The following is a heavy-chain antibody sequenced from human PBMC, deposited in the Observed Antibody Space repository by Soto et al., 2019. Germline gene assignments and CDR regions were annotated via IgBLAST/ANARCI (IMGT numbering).Heavy chain of an antibody. J-gene: IGHJ4*02. D-gene: IGHD6-13*01. CDR2: IYYSGST. Sequence: PSETLSLTCTVSGGSISSYYWSWIRQPPGKGLEWIGYIYYSGSTNYNPSLKSRVTISVDTSKNQFSLKLSSVTAADTAVYYCARDSSSLGTLDYGGRGPLFTVPS. V-gene: IGHV4-59*01. CDR1: GGSISSYY. CDR3: ARDSSSLGTLDY.